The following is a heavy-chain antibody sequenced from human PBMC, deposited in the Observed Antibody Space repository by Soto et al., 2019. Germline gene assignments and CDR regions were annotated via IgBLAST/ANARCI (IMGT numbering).Heavy chain of an antibody. Sequence: SETLSLTCTVSGGSISSYYWSWIRQPPGKGLEWIGYIYYSGSTNYNPSLKSRVTISVDTSKNQFSLKLSSVTAADTAVYYCARGGFGPSAFDIWGQGTMVTVSS. CDR1: GGSISSYY. V-gene: IGHV4-59*01. D-gene: IGHD3-16*01. CDR2: IYYSGST. CDR3: ARGGFGPSAFDI. J-gene: IGHJ3*02.